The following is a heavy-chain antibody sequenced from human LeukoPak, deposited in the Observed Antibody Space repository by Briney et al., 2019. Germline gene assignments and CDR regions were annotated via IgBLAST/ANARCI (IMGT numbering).Heavy chain of an antibody. CDR1: GFTFSSYG. V-gene: IGHV3-23*01. D-gene: IGHD3-10*01. CDR2: ISGSGGFT. CDR3: ARDLMVRGLTIGAFDI. Sequence: PGGSLRLSCAASGFTFSSYGMSWVRQAPGKGLEWVSAISGSGGFTYYADSVKGRFTISRDNSKNTLYLQMNSLRAEDTAVYYCARDLMVRGLTIGAFDIWGQGTMVTVSS. J-gene: IGHJ3*02.